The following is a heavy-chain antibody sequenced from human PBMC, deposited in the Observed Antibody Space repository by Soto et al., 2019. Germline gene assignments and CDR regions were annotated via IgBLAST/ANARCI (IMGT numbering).Heavy chain of an antibody. CDR1: GFTFDDYT. D-gene: IGHD6-19*01. Sequence: PGGSLRLSCAASGFTFDDYTLHLVRQAPGKGLEWVSVISRDGGSTYDADSVKGRFTISRDNSNNSLYLQMNSLRTEDTALYYCAKDDGAVAGTVGDDWGQGTPVTVSS. J-gene: IGHJ4*02. CDR3: AKDDGAVAGTVGDD. CDR2: ISRDGGST. V-gene: IGHV3-43*01.